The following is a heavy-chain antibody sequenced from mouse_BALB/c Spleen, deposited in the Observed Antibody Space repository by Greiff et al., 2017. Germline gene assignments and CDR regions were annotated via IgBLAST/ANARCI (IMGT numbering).Heavy chain of an antibody. CDR3: ARRGDFDY. CDR2: ISTYYGDA. Sequence: VQLQQSGAELVRPGVSVKISCKGSGYTFTDYAMHWVKQSHAKSLEWIGVISTYYGDASYNQKFKGKATMTVDKSSSTAYMELARLTSEDSAIYYCARRGDFDYWGQGTTLTVSS. V-gene: IGHV1S137*01. CDR1: GYTFTDYA. J-gene: IGHJ2*01.